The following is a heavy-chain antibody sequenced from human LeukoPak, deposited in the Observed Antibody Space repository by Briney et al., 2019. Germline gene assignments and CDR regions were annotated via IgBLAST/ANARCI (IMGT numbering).Heavy chain of an antibody. CDR2: ISYDGSNK. CDR1: GFTFSSYA. J-gene: IGHJ6*03. V-gene: IGHV3-30*04. Sequence: GGSLRLSCAASGFTFSSYAMHWVRQAPGKGLEWVAVISYDGSNKYYADSVKGRFTISRDNSKNTLYLQMNSLRAEDTAVYYCARDPAYSSGWRFWKNYYYYMDVWGKGTTVTVSS. CDR3: ARDPAYSSGWRFWKNYYYYMDV. D-gene: IGHD6-19*01.